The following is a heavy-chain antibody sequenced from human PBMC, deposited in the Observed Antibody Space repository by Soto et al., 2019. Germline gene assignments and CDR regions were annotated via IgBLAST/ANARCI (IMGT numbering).Heavy chain of an antibody. D-gene: IGHD2-21*01. CDR2: IYSGGST. CDR1: GFSVTANY. CDR3: ARRIPFGYGMDV. V-gene: IGHV3-53*05. Sequence: PGGSLRLSCEVSGFSVTANYMSWVRQAPGKGLEWVSVIYSGGSTYYIDSVKGRFSISRDISKNTLYLQMGSLRAEDMAVYYCARRIPFGYGMDVWGQGTTVTVSS. J-gene: IGHJ6*02.